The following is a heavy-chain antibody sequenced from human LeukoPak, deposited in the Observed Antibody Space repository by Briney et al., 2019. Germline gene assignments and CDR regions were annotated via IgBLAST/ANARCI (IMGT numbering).Heavy chain of an antibody. J-gene: IGHJ4*02. CDR3: ARSPTYYDFWSGYKFIDY. V-gene: IGHV3-7*01. CDR1: GFTFGTYW. CDR2: IKLDGSEK. Sequence: PGGSLRLSCAASGFTFGTYWMSWVRQAPGKGLEWVANIKLDGSEKYYADSVKGRFTISRDNVKKSLYMQMNSLRAEDTAVYYCARSPTYYDFWSGYKFIDYWGQGTLVTVSS. D-gene: IGHD3-3*01.